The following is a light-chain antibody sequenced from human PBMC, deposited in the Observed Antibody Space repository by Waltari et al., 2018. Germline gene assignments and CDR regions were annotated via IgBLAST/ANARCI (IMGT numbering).Light chain of an antibody. CDR1: QSIGNL. Sequence: DVQMTQSPSSLSASVGDRVTITCRASQSIGNLFNWYQQKPGQAPKLLVYTASTLQIGVPSRFSGSGTGTDFNLTISGLQREDFATYYCQQSYTSLLFTFGPGTKVD. J-gene: IGKJ3*01. V-gene: IGKV1-39*01. CDR2: TAS. CDR3: QQSYTSLLFT.